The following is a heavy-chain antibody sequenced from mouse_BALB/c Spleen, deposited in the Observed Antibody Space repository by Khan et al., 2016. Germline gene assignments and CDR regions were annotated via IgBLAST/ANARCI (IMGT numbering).Heavy chain of an antibody. D-gene: IGHD1-1*02. CDR3: AREVYGRYFDY. Sequence: QVQLQQPGAELMKPGASVKISCKATGYTFSSYWIEWVKQRPGHGLEWIGEILPGSGSTNYNEKFKGKATFTADTSSNTAYMQLSSLTSEDSAVYDCAREVYGRYFDYWGQGTTLTVSS. V-gene: IGHV1-9*01. CDR1: GYTFSSYW. CDR2: ILPGSGST. J-gene: IGHJ2*01.